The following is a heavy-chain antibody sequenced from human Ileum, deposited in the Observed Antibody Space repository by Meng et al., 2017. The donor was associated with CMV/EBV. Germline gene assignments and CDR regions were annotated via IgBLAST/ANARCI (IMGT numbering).Heavy chain of an antibody. Sequence: GESLKISCAASGFTFSSYGMHWVRQAPGKGLEGVAFIRYDGSNKYYADSVKGRFTISRDNSKNTLYLQMNSLRAEDTAVYYCAKDQGVITEYYFDYWGQGTLVTVSS. V-gene: IGHV3-30*02. J-gene: IGHJ4*02. D-gene: IGHD3-10*01. CDR2: IRYDGSNK. CDR1: GFTFSSYG. CDR3: AKDQGVITEYYFDY.